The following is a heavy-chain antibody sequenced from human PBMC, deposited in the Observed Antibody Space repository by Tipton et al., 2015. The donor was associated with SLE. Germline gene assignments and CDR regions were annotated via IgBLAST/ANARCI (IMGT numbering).Heavy chain of an antibody. CDR1: GFTFSTYA. J-gene: IGHJ4*02. D-gene: IGHD1-26*01. Sequence: SLRLSCAASGFTFSTYAMHWVRQAPGKGLEWVTFISYDGSNKNYADSVKGRFTISRDNSKNTLYLQMNSLRAGDTAVYYCAREWELLKDWGQGTLVTVSS. V-gene: IGHV3-30*04. CDR2: ISYDGSNK. CDR3: AREWELLKD.